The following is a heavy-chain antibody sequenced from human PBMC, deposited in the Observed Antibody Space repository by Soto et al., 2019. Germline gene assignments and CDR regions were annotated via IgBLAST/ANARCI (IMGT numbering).Heavy chain of an antibody. CDR3: ARDTGGYCYFDY. J-gene: IGHJ4*02. Sequence: QVQLQESGPGLVKPSQTLSLTCTVSGGSVSSGGYYWSWIRQTPGKGLEWIGYIYYSGTTYYNPSLQSRATISIDTSKNHFSLKLSSVTAADTAVYFCARDTGGYCYFDYWGQGTLVTVSS. D-gene: IGHD2-8*02. CDR2: IYYSGTT. V-gene: IGHV4-30-4*01. CDR1: GGSVSSGGYY.